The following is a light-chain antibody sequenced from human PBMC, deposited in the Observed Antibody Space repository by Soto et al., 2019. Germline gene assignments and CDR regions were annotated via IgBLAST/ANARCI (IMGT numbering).Light chain of an antibody. Sequence: QSALTQPASVSGSPGQSITISCTGTSSDVGGYNFVSWYQQHPGRAPKLMIFDVTNRPSGVSNRFSGSKSGNTASLTISRLQAEDEADYYCSSYSPVSSLVFGGGTKVTVL. CDR3: SSYSPVSSLV. V-gene: IGLV2-14*03. CDR1: SSDVGGYNF. CDR2: DVT. J-gene: IGLJ3*02.